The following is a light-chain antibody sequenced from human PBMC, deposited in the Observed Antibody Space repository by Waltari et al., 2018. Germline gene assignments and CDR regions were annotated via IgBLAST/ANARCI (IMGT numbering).Light chain of an antibody. CDR3: GTWDSSLSGAV. CDR2: EDS. CDR1: PSNIGNNY. V-gene: IGLV1-51*02. Sequence: QSVLTQPPSVSAAPGQRVTISCSGGPSNIGNNYVPWYRQFPGTAPKLLIYEDSERPSGVPGRFSGSKSGTSATLDITGLQAGDEADYYCGTWDSSLSGAVFGGGTHLTVL. J-gene: IGLJ7*01.